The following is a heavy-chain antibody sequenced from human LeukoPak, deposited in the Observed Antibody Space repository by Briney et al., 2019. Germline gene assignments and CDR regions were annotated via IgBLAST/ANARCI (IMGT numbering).Heavy chain of an antibody. V-gene: IGHV4-34*01. J-gene: IGHJ4*02. D-gene: IGHD3-22*01. Sequence: SETLSLTCAVYGGSFSGYYWSWIRQPPGKGLEWIGEINHSGSTNYNPSLKSRVTMSVDTSKNQFSLKLSSVTAADTAVYYCARDQYYYDSSGYLTFDYWGQGTLVTVSS. CDR2: INHSGST. CDR1: GGSFSGYY. CDR3: ARDQYYYDSSGYLTFDY.